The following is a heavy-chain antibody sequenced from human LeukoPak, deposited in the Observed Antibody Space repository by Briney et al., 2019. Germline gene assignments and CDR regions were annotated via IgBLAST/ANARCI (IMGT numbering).Heavy chain of an antibody. Sequence: GGSLRLSCAASGFTFGNFVMSWVRQAPGKGLEWVANIKQDGSEKYYVDSVKGRFTISRDNAKNSLYLQMNSLRAEDTAVYYCARSPGGPADIVVVPGDYYYMDVWGKGTTVTVSS. J-gene: IGHJ6*03. CDR2: IKQDGSEK. V-gene: IGHV3-7*01. D-gene: IGHD2-2*01. CDR3: ARSPGGPADIVVVPGDYYYMDV. CDR1: GFTFGNFV.